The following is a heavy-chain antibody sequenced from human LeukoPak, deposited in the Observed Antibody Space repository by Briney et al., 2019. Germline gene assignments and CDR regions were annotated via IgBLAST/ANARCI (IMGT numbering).Heavy chain of an antibody. CDR2: ISYDGSNK. D-gene: IGHD6-19*01. J-gene: IGHJ4*02. CDR3: AKGIAVADTMPPADY. Sequence: TGGSLRLSCAASGFTFSSYGMHWVRQAPSKGLEWVAVISYDGSNKYYADSVKGRFTISRDNSKNTLYLQMNSLRAEDTAVYYCAKGIAVADTMPPADYWGQGTLVTVSS. CDR1: GFTFSSYG. V-gene: IGHV3-30*18.